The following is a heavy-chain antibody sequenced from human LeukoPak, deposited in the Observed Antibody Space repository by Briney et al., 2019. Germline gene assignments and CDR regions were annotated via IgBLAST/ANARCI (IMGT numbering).Heavy chain of an antibody. D-gene: IGHD1-26*01. CDR1: GGSISRGNYY. Sequence: PSQTLSLTCTVSGGSISRGNYYWSWIRQPAGKGLEWIGRIFSTGSTNYSPSLKSRVIILLDTSKNQFSLKVSSVTAADTAVYYCARDGGSYHGLDYWGQGTLVTVSS. CDR3: ARDGGSYHGLDY. V-gene: IGHV4-61*02. CDR2: IFSTGST. J-gene: IGHJ4*02.